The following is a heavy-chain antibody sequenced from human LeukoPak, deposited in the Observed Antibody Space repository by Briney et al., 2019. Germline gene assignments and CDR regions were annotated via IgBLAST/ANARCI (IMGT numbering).Heavy chain of an antibody. CDR1: GFTFSSYS. J-gene: IGHJ4*02. CDR3: ARDNDYGDLYFDY. CDR2: ISSSSSYI. V-gene: IGHV3-21*01. Sequence: GGSLRLSCAASGFTFSSYSMNWVRQAPGKGLEWVSFISSSSSYIYYADSVKGRFTISRDNAKNSLYLQMNSLRAEDTAVYYCARDNDYGDLYFDYWGQGTLVTVSS. D-gene: IGHD4-17*01.